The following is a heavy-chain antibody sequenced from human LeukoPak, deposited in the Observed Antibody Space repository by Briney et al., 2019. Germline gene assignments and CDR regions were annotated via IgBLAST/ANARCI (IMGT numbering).Heavy chain of an antibody. CDR1: GFTFSSYA. CDR3: ASGQWLTDFDY. CDR2: ISYDGSNK. D-gene: IGHD6-19*01. V-gene: IGHV3-30*04. J-gene: IGHJ4*02. Sequence: GSLRLSCAASGFTFSSYAMHWVRQAPGKGLEWVAVISYDGSNKYYADSVKGRFTISRDNSKNTLYLQMNSLRAEDTAVYYCASGQWLTDFDYWGQGTLVTVSS.